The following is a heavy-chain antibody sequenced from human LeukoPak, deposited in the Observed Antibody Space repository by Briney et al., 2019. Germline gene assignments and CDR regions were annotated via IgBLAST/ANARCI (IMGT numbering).Heavy chain of an antibody. Sequence: GGSLRLSCAASGFTFSGSAMHWVRQAPGKGLEWVAIISFDGSDKYYADSVKGRFSISRDNSQNTLFLQMNSLRAEDTAIYYCARYIAVAGSHYFYGMDVWGQGTTVTVSS. V-gene: IGHV3-30-3*01. CDR2: ISFDGSDK. D-gene: IGHD6-19*01. CDR1: GFTFSGSA. CDR3: ARYIAVAGSHYFYGMDV. J-gene: IGHJ6*02.